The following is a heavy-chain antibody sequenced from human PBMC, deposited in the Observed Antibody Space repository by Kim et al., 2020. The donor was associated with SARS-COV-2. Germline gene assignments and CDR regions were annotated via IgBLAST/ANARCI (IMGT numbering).Heavy chain of an antibody. J-gene: IGHJ4*02. V-gene: IGHV3-23*01. CDR3: SSLVVGTRTFDF. D-gene: IGHD2-2*01. Sequence: GGSLRLSCAASGFTLSSYAMSWVRQAPGKGLEWVSTIRVSGDSTTYADSVKGRFTISRDKPQNTLLLQMNSLRTEDTAVYYCSSLVVGTRTFDFWGQGT. CDR2: IRVSGDST. CDR1: GFTLSSYA.